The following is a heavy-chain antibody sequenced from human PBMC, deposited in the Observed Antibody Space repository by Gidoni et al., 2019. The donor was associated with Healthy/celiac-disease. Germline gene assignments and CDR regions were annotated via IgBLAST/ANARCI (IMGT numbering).Heavy chain of an antibody. Sequence: EVQLVQSGAEVKKPGESLRISCKGSGYSFTSYWISWVRQMPGKGLEWMGRIDPSDSYTNYSPSFQGHVTISADKSISTAYLQWSSLKASDTAMYYCARHVRYFDWLLDWFDPWGQGTLVTVSS. CDR2: IDPSDSYT. CDR1: GYSFTSYW. J-gene: IGHJ5*02. D-gene: IGHD3-9*01. CDR3: ARHVRYFDWLLDWFDP. V-gene: IGHV5-10-1*01.